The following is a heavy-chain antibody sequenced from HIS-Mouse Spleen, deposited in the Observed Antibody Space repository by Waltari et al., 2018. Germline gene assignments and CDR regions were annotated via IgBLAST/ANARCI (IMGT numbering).Heavy chain of an antibody. D-gene: IGHD3-3*01. J-gene: IGHJ3*02. CDR2: ISCNSGSR. CDR3: AKVGVTILGVVNDAFDI. Sequence: VRRAPGKGLEWVSGISCNSGSRGYEDSVKGRFTISRGDAKNCLYLQMNCLRAEDTALYYCAKVGVTILGVVNDAFDIWGQGTMVTVSS. V-gene: IGHV3-9*01.